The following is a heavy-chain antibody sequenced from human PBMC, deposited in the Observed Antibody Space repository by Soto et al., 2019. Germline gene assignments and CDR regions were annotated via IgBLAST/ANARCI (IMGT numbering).Heavy chain of an antibody. CDR2: INDSGDI. D-gene: IGHD3-10*01. J-gene: IGHJ6*03. Sequence: QVQLQQWGAGLLKPSETLSLTCAVYGGSFSGYQWSWIRQTPGKGLEWIGGINDSGDINYNPSLKSRVNILVDSPKNQLSLRLSSVTGEDTVVYYCARGLILWFGELSRRGGYYYYMDVWGNGTTVTVSS. CDR1: GGSFSGYQ. V-gene: IGHV4-34*01. CDR3: ARGLILWFGELSRRGGYYYYMDV.